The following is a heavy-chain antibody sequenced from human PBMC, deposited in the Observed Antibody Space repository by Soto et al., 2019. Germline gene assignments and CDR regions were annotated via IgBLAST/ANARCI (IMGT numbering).Heavy chain of an antibody. V-gene: IGHV1-3*01. J-gene: IGHJ5*02. CDR1: GYTFTSYA. Sequence: GASVKVSCKASGYTFTSYAMHWVRQAPGQRLEWMGWINAGNGNTKYSQKFQGRVIITRDTSASTAYMELSSLRSEDTAVNYCARMGLYYDFWSGYYTDHWGQGTLVTVSS. CDR2: INAGNGNT. D-gene: IGHD3-3*01. CDR3: ARMGLYYDFWSGYYTDH.